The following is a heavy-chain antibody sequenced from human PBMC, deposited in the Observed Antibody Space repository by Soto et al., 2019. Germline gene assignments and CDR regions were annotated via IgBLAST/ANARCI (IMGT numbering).Heavy chain of an antibody. CDR3: ARVESVTYRYFYYAMDV. V-gene: IGHV4-61*01. CDR2: IFYRGST. CDR1: GASVSSGIHY. D-gene: IGHD2-8*01. Sequence: QVQLQESGPGLVKPSETLSLTCTVSGASVSSGIHYLSWIRQPPGKGLEWIGYIFYRGSTNYNPSLHSRVTISAHTTNNHFSLSKSPVTAADTAAYYSARVESVTYRYFYYAMDVLAQGTTVTVAS. J-gene: IGHJ6*02.